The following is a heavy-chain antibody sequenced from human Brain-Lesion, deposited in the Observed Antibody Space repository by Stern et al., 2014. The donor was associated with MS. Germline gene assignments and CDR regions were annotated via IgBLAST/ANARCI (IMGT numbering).Heavy chain of an antibody. CDR2: RDSGGAT. CDR3: ARYCSGGSCYFHGLDV. V-gene: IGHV3-53*01. Sequence: EVQLVESGGGLMQPGGSLRLSCVASGFTVSSTYMSWVRQAPGKGLEWVPARDSGGATRYGDSVKGRFTISRDTSKNTLYLQMDSLRADDTVVYYCARYCSGGSCYFHGLDVWGQGTTVTVSS. D-gene: IGHD2-15*01. CDR1: GFTVSSTY. J-gene: IGHJ6*02.